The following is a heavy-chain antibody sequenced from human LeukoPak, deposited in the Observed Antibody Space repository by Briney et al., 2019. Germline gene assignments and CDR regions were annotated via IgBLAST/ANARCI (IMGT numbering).Heavy chain of an antibody. CDR1: GITLNNYG. CDR2: ISGSGGRT. V-gene: IGHV3-23*01. CDR3: ARRGVVIRVILVGFHKEAYYFDS. Sequence: PGGSLRLSCAVSGITLNNYGMSWVRQAPGKGLEWVAGISGSGGRTSYADSVKGRFTISRDNPKNTLYLQMNSLGAEDTAVYFCARRGVVIRVILVGFHKEAYYFDSWGQGALVTVSS. D-gene: IGHD3-22*01. J-gene: IGHJ4*02.